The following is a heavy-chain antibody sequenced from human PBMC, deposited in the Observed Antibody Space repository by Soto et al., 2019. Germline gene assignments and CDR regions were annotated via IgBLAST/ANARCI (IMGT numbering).Heavy chain of an antibody. Sequence: GGSLRLSCAASGFTFSNYGMHWVRQAPGKGLEWVALISYDGSNKYYADSVKGRFTISRDNSQNTLYLQMDSLRAEDTAVYYCAKGQIVVVVAAIYDYWGQGTLVTVSS. J-gene: IGHJ4*02. V-gene: IGHV3-30*18. CDR3: AKGQIVVVVAAIYDY. CDR2: ISYDGSNK. CDR1: GFTFSNYG. D-gene: IGHD2-15*01.